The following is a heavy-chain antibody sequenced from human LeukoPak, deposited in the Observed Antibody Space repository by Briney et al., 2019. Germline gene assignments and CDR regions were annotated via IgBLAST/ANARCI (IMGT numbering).Heavy chain of an antibody. CDR2: INPNSGGT. CDR3: ARPSSGSYSSDAFDI. D-gene: IGHD1-26*01. CDR1: GYTFTGYY. V-gene: IGHV1-2*02. Sequence: GASVKVSCKASGYTFTGYYMHWVRQAPGQGLEWMGWINPNSGGTNYAQKFQGRVTMTRDTSISTAYMELSRLRSDDTAVYYCARPSSGSYSSDAFDIWGQGTMVTASS. J-gene: IGHJ3*02.